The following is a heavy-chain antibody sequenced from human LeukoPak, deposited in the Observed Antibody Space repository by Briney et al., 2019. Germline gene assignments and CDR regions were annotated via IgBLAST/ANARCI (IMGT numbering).Heavy chain of an antibody. J-gene: IGHJ3*02. Sequence: GGSLRLSCAASGFTFTNIAMTWVRQPPGERLEWVSTISGSGESTYYTDSLKGRFTIARDNAKNTLFLHMNSLRAEDTAVYYCARENSHGFDIWGQGTMVTVSS. D-gene: IGHD1-26*01. V-gene: IGHV3-23*01. CDR1: GFTFTNIA. CDR2: ISGSGEST. CDR3: ARENSHGFDI.